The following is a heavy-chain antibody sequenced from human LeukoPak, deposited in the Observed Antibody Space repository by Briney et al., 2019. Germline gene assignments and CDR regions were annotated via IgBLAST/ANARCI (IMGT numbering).Heavy chain of an antibody. J-gene: IGHJ4*02. D-gene: IGHD1-1*01. Sequence: GGSLRLSCAASGFTFSSYAMHWVRQAPGKGLEWVAVISYDGSNKYYADSVKGRFTISRDNSQNTLYLQMNSLRAEDTAVYYCARDRVPKWGQGTLVTVSS. CDR3: ARDRVPK. CDR1: GFTFSSYA. CDR2: ISYDGSNK. V-gene: IGHV3-30*04.